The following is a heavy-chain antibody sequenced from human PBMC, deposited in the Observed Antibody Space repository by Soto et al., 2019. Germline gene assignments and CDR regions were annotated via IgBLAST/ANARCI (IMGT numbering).Heavy chain of an antibody. CDR2: IYYSGST. D-gene: IGHD2-15*01. V-gene: IGHV4-59*08. J-gene: IGHJ4*02. CDR3: ARTVVKTQLRSHCYFDY. Sequence: SETLSLTCTVSGGSISGYYWSWIRQPPGKGLEWIGYIYYSGSTNYNPSLKSRVTISVDTSNNQFSLKLSSVTATDTAVYYCARTVVKTQLRSHCYFDYWGLGTLVTVS. CDR1: GGSISGYY.